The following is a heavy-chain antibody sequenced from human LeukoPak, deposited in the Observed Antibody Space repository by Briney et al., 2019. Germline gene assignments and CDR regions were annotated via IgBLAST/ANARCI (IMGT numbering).Heavy chain of an antibody. Sequence: LETLSLTCTVSGGSISSYYWSWIRQPAGKGLEWIGRIYTSGSTNYNPSLKSRVTMSVDTSKNQFSLKLSSVTAADTAVYYCARDLRWPNYFDYWGQGTLVTVSS. CDR3: ARDLRWPNYFDY. CDR1: GGSISSYY. D-gene: IGHD4-23*01. V-gene: IGHV4-4*07. J-gene: IGHJ4*02. CDR2: IYTSGST.